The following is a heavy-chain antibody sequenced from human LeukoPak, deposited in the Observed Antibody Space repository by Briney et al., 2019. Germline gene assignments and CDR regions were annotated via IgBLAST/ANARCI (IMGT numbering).Heavy chain of an antibody. CDR2: INPNSGGT. D-gene: IGHD5-12*01. CDR1: GYTFTGYY. V-gene: IGHV1-2*06. Sequence: ASVKVSCKASGYTFTGYYMHWVRQAPGQGLEWMGRINPNSGGTNYAQKFQGRVTMTRDTSISTAYMELSRLRSDDTAGYYCARGLSSGYDMFYWGQGTLVTVSS. J-gene: IGHJ4*02. CDR3: ARGLSSGYDMFY.